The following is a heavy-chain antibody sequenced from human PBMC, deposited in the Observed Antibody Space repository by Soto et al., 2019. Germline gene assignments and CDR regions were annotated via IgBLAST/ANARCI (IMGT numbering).Heavy chain of an antibody. D-gene: IGHD4-17*01. Sequence: QVQLQESGPGLVKPSQTLSLTCTVSGGSISSGGYYWSWIRQHPGKGLEWIGYIYYSGSTYYNPSLKSRVTISVDTSKNQFSLKLSSVTAADTAVYYCARVQGPHYGGNSLIDAFDIWGQGTMVTVSS. CDR2: IYYSGST. V-gene: IGHV4-31*03. J-gene: IGHJ3*02. CDR3: ARVQGPHYGGNSLIDAFDI. CDR1: GGSISSGGYY.